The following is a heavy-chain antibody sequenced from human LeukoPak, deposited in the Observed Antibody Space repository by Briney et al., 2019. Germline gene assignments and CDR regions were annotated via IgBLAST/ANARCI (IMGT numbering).Heavy chain of an antibody. V-gene: IGHV1-18*01. CDR1: GYTFTNYG. D-gene: IGHD3-10*01. CDR3: ARSVYGSGSDYFDY. J-gene: IGHJ4*02. Sequence: ASVKVSCKASGYTFTNYGVSWVRQAPGQGLEWMGWISAYNGNTNYAQKLQGRVTMTTDTSASTAYMELRSLRSDDTAVYYCARSVYGSGSDYFDYWGQGTLVTVSS. CDR2: ISAYNGNT.